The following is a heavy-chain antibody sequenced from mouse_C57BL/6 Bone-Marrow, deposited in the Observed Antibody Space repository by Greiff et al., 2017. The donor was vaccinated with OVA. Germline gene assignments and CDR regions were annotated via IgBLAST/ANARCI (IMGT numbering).Heavy chain of an antibody. CDR3: ARSHYYGSSYGFDY. CDR1: GYTFTSYG. D-gene: IGHD1-1*01. V-gene: IGHV1-81*01. CDR2: IYPRSGNT. J-gene: IGHJ2*01. Sequence: QVHVKQSGAELARPGASVKLSCKASGYTFTSYGISWVKQRTGQGLEWIGEIYPRSGNTYYNEKFKGKATLTADKSSSTAYMELRSLTSEDSAVYFCARSHYYGSSYGFDYWGQGTTLTVSS.